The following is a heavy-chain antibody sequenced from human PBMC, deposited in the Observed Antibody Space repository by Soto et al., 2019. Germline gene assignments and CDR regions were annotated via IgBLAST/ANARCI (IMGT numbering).Heavy chain of an antibody. CDR3: ARGRFRRTWFDP. CDR1: GYTFTNYD. CDR2: MNPDSGNT. J-gene: IGHJ5*02. D-gene: IGHD3-16*01. V-gene: IGHV1-8*01. Sequence: QVQLVQSGAEVKKPGASVKVSCKASGYTFTNYDIHWVRQATGQGLGWVGWMNPDSGNTGQSKQFQGRVTMTRDTSISTAYMEMSSLRSEDTAVYSCARGRFRRTWFDPWGQGTLVTVSS.